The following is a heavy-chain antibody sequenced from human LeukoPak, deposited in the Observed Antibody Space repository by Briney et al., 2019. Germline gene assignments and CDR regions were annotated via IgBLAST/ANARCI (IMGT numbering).Heavy chain of an antibody. CDR3: ARLGGSGEYYYYYMDV. CDR2: ISSSGSTI. CDR1: GFTFSSYE. Sequence: SGGSLRLSCAASGFTFSSYEMNWVRQAPGKGLEWVSYISSSGSTIYYADSVKGRFTISRDNAKNSLYLQMNSLRAEDTAVYYCARLGGSGEYYYYYMDVWGKGTTVTVSS. D-gene: IGHD3-10*01. V-gene: IGHV3-48*03. J-gene: IGHJ6*03.